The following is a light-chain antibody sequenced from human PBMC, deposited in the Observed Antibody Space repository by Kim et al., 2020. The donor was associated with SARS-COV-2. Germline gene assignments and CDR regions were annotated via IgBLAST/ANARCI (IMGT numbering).Light chain of an antibody. V-gene: IGKV1-5*03. CDR2: KAS. Sequence: DIQMTQSPSTLSASVGDRVTITCRASQSITSWLAWYQQRPGKAPKLLIYKASTLESGVPSRFSGSGSGTEFTLTITGLQPDDFATYYCQQYYTYWTFGQGTKVDIK. CDR1: QSITSW. J-gene: IGKJ1*01. CDR3: QQYYTYWT.